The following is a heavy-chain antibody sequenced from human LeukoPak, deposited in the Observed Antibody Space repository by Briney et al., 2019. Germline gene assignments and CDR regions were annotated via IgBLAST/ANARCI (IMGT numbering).Heavy chain of an antibody. V-gene: IGHV3-30-3*01. D-gene: IGHD6-6*01. CDR2: ISYDGSNK. CDR3: AREAPYSSSFDY. Sequence: GGSLRLSCAASGFTFSSYAMHWVRQAPGKGLEWVAVISYDGSNKYYADSVKGRFTISRDNSKNTLYLQMNSLRAEDTAVYYCAREAPYSSSFDYWGQGTLVTVSS. CDR1: GFTFSSYA. J-gene: IGHJ4*02.